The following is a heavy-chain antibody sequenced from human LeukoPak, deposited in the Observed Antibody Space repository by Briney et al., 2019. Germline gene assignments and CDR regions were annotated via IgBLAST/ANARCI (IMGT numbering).Heavy chain of an antibody. CDR1: GFTFSSYW. CDR2: IKQDGSEK. V-gene: IGHV3-7*01. D-gene: IGHD4-17*01. Sequence: GGSLRLSCAASGFTFSSYWMSWVRQAPGKGLEWVANIKQDGSEKYYVDSVKGRFTISRDNAKNSLYLQMNSLRAEDTSVYYCARHFFYGDYVGPFDYWGQGTRVAVSS. J-gene: IGHJ4*02. CDR3: ARHFFYGDYVGPFDY.